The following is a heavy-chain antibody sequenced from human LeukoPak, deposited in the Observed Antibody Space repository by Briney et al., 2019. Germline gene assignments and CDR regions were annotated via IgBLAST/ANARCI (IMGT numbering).Heavy chain of an antibody. J-gene: IGHJ4*02. Sequence: PGGPLRLSCAASGFTFSSYAMHWVRQAPGKGLEWVAVISYDGSNKYYADSVKGRFTISRDNSKNTLYLQMNSLRAEDTAVYYCARDWRSYYPAFDYWGQGTLVTVSS. CDR1: GFTFSSYA. CDR2: ISYDGSNK. CDR3: ARDWRSYYPAFDY. V-gene: IGHV3-30*04. D-gene: IGHD1-26*01.